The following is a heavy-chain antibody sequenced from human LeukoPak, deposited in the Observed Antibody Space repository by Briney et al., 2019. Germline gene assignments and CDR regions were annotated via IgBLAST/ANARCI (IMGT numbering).Heavy chain of an antibody. J-gene: IGHJ3*02. D-gene: IGHD3-3*01. CDR3: TRFTIVGVVDAFDI. Sequence: PGGSLRLSCAASGFIVSSNYMSWVRQAPGRGLEWVGFIRSKVYGGTTEYAASVKVRFTISRDDSKSIAYLQMTSLKTEDAGVYYCTRFTIVGVVDAFDIWGQGTMVTVSS. CDR2: IRSKVYGGTT. CDR1: GFIVSSNY. V-gene: IGHV3-49*04.